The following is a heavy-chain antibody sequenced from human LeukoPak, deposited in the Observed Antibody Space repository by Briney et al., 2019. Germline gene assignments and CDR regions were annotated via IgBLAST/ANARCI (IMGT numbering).Heavy chain of an antibody. CDR1: GGTFSSYA. V-gene: IGHV1-18*01. CDR2: ISAYNGNT. J-gene: IGHJ4*02. Sequence: GSSVKVSCKASGGTFSSYAISWVRQAPGQGLEWMGWISAYNGNTNYAQKLQGRVTMTTDTSTGTAYMELRSLRSDDTAVYYCARAGYYYGSGSYYYWGQGTLVTVSS. D-gene: IGHD3-10*01. CDR3: ARAGYYYGSGSYYY.